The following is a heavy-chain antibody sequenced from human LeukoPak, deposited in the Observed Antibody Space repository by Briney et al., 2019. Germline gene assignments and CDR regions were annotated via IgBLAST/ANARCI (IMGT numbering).Heavy chain of an antibody. CDR2: ITSGGTTI. Sequence: GGSLRLSCAASDFNFITYAMSWVRQAPGKGLEWVSYITSGGTTIYYADSVKGRFTISRDNAKNSLYLQMNSLRAEDTAVYYCARDYSTVTTFFDYWGQGTLVTVSS. V-gene: IGHV3-48*01. CDR1: DFNFITYA. J-gene: IGHJ4*02. D-gene: IGHD4-17*01. CDR3: ARDYSTVTTFFDY.